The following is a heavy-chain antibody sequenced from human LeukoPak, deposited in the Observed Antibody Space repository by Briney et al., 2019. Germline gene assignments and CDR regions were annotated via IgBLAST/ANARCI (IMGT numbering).Heavy chain of an antibody. CDR3: AKDRDLLYGNYFDP. Sequence: GRSLRLSCAASGFTFSNYAMHWVRQAPGKGLEWVAVISYDGSNKYYADSVKGRFTISRDNSKNTLYLQMNSLRSEDTAVYYCAKDRDLLYGNYFDPWGQGTLVTVSS. CDR2: ISYDGSNK. CDR1: GFTFSNYA. D-gene: IGHD3-10*01. V-gene: IGHV3-30*18. J-gene: IGHJ5*02.